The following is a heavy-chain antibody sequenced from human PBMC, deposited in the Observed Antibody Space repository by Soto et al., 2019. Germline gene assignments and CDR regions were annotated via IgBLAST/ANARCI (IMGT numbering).Heavy chain of an antibody. CDR2: IYPGDSDT. CDR1: GYSFTSYW. J-gene: IGHJ6*02. CDR3: ARRKYDSSGYYGHYGMDV. Sequence: GESLKISCKGSGYSFTSYWIGWVRQMPGKGLELMGIIYPGDSDTRYSPSFQGQVTISADKSISTAYLQWSSLKASDTAMYFCARRKYDSSGYYGHYGMDVWGQGTTVTVSS. V-gene: IGHV5-51*01. D-gene: IGHD3-22*01.